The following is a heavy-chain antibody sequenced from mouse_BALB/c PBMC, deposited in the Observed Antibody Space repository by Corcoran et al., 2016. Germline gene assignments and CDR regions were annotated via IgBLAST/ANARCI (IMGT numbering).Heavy chain of an antibody. Sequence: QVQLQQSGAELMKPGASVKISCKATGYTFSSYWIEWVKQRPGHGLEWIGEILPGSGSTNYNEKFKGKATFTADTSSNTAYMQLSSLTSEDSADYYCARGTLNYAMDYWGQGTSVTVSS. CDR2: ILPGSGST. CDR3: ARGTLNYAMDY. V-gene: IGHV1-9*01. CDR1: GYTFSSYW. J-gene: IGHJ4*01. D-gene: IGHD3-3*01.